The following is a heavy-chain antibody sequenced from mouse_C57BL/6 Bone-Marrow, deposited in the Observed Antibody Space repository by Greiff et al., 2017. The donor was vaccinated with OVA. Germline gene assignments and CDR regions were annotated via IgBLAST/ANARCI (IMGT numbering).Heavy chain of an antibody. CDR3: AREDYYGSSYGFDY. V-gene: IGHV1-52*01. CDR2: IDPSDSET. Sequence: QVQLQQPGAALVRPGSSVKLSCKASGYTFTSYWMHWVKQRPIQGLEWIGNIDPSDSETHYNQKFKDKATLTVDKSSSTAYMQLSSLTSEDSAVYYCAREDYYGSSYGFDYWGQGTTLTVSS. CDR1: GYTFTSYW. D-gene: IGHD1-1*01. J-gene: IGHJ2*01.